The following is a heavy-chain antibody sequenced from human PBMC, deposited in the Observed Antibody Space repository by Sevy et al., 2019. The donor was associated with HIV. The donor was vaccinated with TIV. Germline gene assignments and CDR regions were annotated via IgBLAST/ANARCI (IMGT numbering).Heavy chain of an antibody. Sequence: GGSLRLSCTASGFTFRKYGMHWVRQAPGKGLEWVALIWYDGSNKYYADSVKGRFTISRDNSKNTLYLQMNSLRAEDTAVYYCVRGADYYDSSGANYDYWGQGTLVTVSS. CDR2: IWYDGSNK. CDR1: GFTFRKYG. CDR3: VRGADYYDSSGANYDY. V-gene: IGHV3-33*01. J-gene: IGHJ4*02. D-gene: IGHD3-22*01.